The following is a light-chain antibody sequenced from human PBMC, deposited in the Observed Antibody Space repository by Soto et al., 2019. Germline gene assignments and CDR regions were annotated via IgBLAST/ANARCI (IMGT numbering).Light chain of an antibody. CDR2: GAS. CDR1: QGISTR. Sequence: DIPMTQSPSSVSASVGDRVTISCRASQGISTRLVWYQQKPGKAPQLLIYGASTLHSGVPSRFSGSGSGTDFTLTISSLQPEDFATYHCQQADSFPLTFGGGTKVEIK. V-gene: IGKV1-12*01. CDR3: QQADSFPLT. J-gene: IGKJ4*01.